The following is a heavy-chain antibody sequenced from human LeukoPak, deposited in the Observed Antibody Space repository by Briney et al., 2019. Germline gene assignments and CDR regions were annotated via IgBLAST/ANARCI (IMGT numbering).Heavy chain of an antibody. D-gene: IGHD3-10*01. Sequence: SETLSLTCTVSGGSISSSSYYWGWIRQPPGKGLEWIGSIYYSGSTYYNPSLKSRVTISVDTSKNQFSLKLSSVTAADTAVYYCARIYGSGSYEPKERLHFDYWGQGTLVTVSS. CDR2: IYYSGST. CDR1: GGSISSSSYY. J-gene: IGHJ4*02. CDR3: ARIYGSGSYEPKERLHFDY. V-gene: IGHV4-39*01.